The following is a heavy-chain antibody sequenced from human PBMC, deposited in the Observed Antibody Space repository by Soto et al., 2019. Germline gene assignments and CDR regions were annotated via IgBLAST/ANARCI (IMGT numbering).Heavy chain of an antibody. V-gene: IGHV3-30-3*01. Sequence: QVQLVESGGGVVQPGRSLRLSCAASGFTFSSYAMHWVRQAPGKGLEWVAVISYDGSNKYYADSVKGRFTISRDNSKNTRYLQMNSLRAEDTAVYYCARGHSGWYRAPVDYWGQGSLVTVSS. CDR3: ARGHSGWYRAPVDY. D-gene: IGHD6-19*01. CDR1: GFTFSSYA. CDR2: ISYDGSNK. J-gene: IGHJ4*02.